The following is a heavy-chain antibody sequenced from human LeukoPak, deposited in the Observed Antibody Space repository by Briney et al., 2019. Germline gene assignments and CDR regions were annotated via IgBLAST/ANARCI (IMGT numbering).Heavy chain of an antibody. CDR1: GFTFSNAW. V-gene: IGHV3-15*01. CDR2: FKSKTDGGTT. D-gene: IGHD6-13*01. Sequence: GGSLRPSCAASGFTFSNAWMSWVRQAPGKGLEWGGRFKSKTDGGTTDYAAPVKGRFTISRDDSKNTLYLQMNSLKTEDTAVYYCTTQIAAAGTYWFDPWGQGTLVTVSS. CDR3: TTQIAAAGTYWFDP. J-gene: IGHJ5*02.